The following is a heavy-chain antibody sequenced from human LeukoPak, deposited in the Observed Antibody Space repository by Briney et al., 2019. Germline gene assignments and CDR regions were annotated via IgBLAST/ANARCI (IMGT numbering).Heavy chain of an antibody. CDR2: ISYDGDIK. CDR3: ARDRSATSGNGFDI. CDR1: EFTSSTYA. Sequence: GGSLRLSCAASEFTSSTYAMHWVRQPPGKGLQWVGVISYDGDIKYYADSVKGRFTISRDNSRNTLYVQMNSLRGEDTAVYYCARDRSATSGNGFDIWGQGTVVVVSS. J-gene: IGHJ3*02. D-gene: IGHD6-6*01. V-gene: IGHV3-30-3*01.